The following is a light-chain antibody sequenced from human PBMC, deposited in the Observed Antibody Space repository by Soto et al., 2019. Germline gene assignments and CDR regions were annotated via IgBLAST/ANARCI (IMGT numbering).Light chain of an antibody. Sequence: DIQMTQSPSTLSASVGDRVTITCRASQSISMRLAWYQQKVGKAPKLLIYKASSLESGVPSRFSGSASGTELPLTISSLQPEDCATYFCQQYHSYRTFGQGTKVEIK. CDR3: QQYHSYRT. V-gene: IGKV1-5*03. CDR2: KAS. J-gene: IGKJ1*01. CDR1: QSISMR.